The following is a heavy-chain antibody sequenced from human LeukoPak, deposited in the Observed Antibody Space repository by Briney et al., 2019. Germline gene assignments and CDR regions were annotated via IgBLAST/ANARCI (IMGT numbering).Heavy chain of an antibody. CDR3: ARREEEYFDY. Sequence: SETLSLTCTVSGGSISSSSYYWGWIRQPPGKGLEWIGTIYYSGSTYYNPSLKSRVTISVDTSKNQFSLKLSSVTAAGAAVYYCARREEEYFDYWGQGTLVTASS. D-gene: IGHD1-26*01. CDR2: IYYSGST. V-gene: IGHV4-39*01. J-gene: IGHJ4*02. CDR1: GGSISSSSYY.